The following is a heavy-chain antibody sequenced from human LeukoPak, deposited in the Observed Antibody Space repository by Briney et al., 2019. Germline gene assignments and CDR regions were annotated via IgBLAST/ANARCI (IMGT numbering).Heavy chain of an antibody. V-gene: IGHV4-59*01. CDR3: ARDRRYSDNTGYYYSHYYMDV. CDR1: GGSISYYY. D-gene: IGHD3-22*01. J-gene: IGHJ6*03. CDR2: IYNSGST. Sequence: PSETLSLTCTVSGGSISYYYWSWIRQPPGKGLEWIGYIYNSGSTNYNPSLMSRVTISVDTSKNQFSLNLSSVTAADTAVYYCARDRRYSDNTGYYYSHYYMDVWGKGTTVTVSS.